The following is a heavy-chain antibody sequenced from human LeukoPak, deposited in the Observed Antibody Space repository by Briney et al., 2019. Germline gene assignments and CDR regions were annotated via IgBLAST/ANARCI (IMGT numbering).Heavy chain of an antibody. CDR1: GGSFSGYY. Sequence: SETLSLTCAVYGGSFSGYYWSWIRQPPGKGLEWIGEINHSGSTNYNPSLKSRVTISVDTSKNQFSLKLSSVTAADTAVYYCAGGISGSSWQDFDYWGQGTLVTVSS. V-gene: IGHV4-34*01. J-gene: IGHJ4*02. D-gene: IGHD6-13*01. CDR3: AGGISGSSWQDFDY. CDR2: INHSGST.